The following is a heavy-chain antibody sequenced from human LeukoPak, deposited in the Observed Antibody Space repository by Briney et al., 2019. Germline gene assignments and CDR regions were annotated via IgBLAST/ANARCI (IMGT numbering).Heavy chain of an antibody. CDR3: ATSSSGGGWFDP. V-gene: IGHV4-59*12. CDR1: GGSISSYY. J-gene: IGHJ5*02. CDR2: IYYSGST. Sequence: SETLSLTCTVSGGSISSYYWSWIRQPPGKGLEWIGYIYYSGSTNYNPSLKSRVTISVDTSKTQFSLKLSSVTAADTAVYYCATSSSGGGWFDPWGQGTLVTVSS.